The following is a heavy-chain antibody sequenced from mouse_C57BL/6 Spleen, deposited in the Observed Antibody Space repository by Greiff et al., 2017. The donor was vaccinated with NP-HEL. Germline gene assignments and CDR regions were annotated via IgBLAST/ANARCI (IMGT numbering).Heavy chain of an antibody. CDR2: ISDGGSYT. CDR1: GFTFSSYA. J-gene: IGHJ1*03. CDR3: AREGTVVATRYFDV. D-gene: IGHD1-1*01. Sequence: EVKVVESGGGLVKPGGFLKLSCAASGFTFSSYAMSWVRQTPEKRLEWVATISDGGSYTYYPDNVKGRFTISRDNAKNNLYLQMSHLKSEDTAMYYCAREGTVVATRYFDVWGTGTTVTVSS. V-gene: IGHV5-4*01.